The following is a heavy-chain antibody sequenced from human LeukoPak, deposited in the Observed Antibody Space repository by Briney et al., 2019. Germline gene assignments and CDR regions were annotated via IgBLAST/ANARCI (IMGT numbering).Heavy chain of an antibody. J-gene: IGHJ4*02. Sequence: GGSLRLSCSASGLTLSGYWMHWVRQIPGKGLVWVSRIDTDGSGTSYADSVKGRFTISRGDVKNMLYLQMNSLRVEDTAFYYCAKDNRRHYTSGPNPDSLHWGQGALVTVSS. D-gene: IGHD6-19*01. CDR1: GLTLSGYW. CDR2: IDTDGSGT. V-gene: IGHV3-74*01. CDR3: AKDNRRHYTSGPNPDSLH.